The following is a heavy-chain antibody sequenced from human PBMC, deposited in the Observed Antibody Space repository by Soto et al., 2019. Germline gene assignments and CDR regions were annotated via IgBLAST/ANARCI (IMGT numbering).Heavy chain of an antibody. CDR2: INHSGST. CDR3: SSSGYYLSSEYGMDV. J-gene: IGHJ6*02. D-gene: IGHD3-22*01. V-gene: IGHV4-34*01. Sequence: SETLSLTCAVYGGSFSGYYWSWIRQPPGKGLEWIGEINHSGSTNYNPSLKSRVTISVDTSKNQFSLKLSSVTAADTAVYYCSSSGYYLSSEYGMDVWGQGTTVTVSS. CDR1: GGSFSGYY.